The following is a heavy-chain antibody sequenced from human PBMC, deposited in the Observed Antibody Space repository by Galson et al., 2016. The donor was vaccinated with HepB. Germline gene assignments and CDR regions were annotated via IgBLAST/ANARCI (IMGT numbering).Heavy chain of an antibody. Sequence: SETLSLTCIVSGDSISGSTYYGAWIRQPPGKGLEWIGSMHYSGNTQYNPSLKSRVTISVDTSKNQFSLKLSSVSAADTAVYSCTRHRTNNYGAGSPFDPWGQGTLVTVSS. J-gene: IGHJ5*02. CDR2: MHYSGNT. D-gene: IGHD3-10*01. CDR3: TRHRTNNYGAGSPFDP. CDR1: GDSISGSTYY. V-gene: IGHV4-39*01.